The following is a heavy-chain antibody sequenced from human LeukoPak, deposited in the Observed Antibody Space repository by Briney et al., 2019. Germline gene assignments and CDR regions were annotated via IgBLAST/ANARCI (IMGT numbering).Heavy chain of an antibody. Sequence: GGSLRLSCTASVCTFGNHAMSWVRQAPGKGLEWVGFIRNKAYGERPDYAASVQGRFTITRDDSESIAYLQMNSLKTEDTGVYYSTRVNYYDRSSFYYGYFDYWGQGTLVTVSS. CDR2: IRNKAYGERP. CDR3: TRVNYYDRSSFYYGYFDY. CDR1: VCTFGNHA. J-gene: IGHJ4*02. D-gene: IGHD3-22*01. V-gene: IGHV3-49*04.